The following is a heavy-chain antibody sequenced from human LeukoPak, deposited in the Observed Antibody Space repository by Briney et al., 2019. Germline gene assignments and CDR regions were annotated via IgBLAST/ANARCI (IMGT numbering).Heavy chain of an antibody. D-gene: IGHD2-2*02. CDR2: FDPEDGET. J-gene: IGHJ4*02. CDR1: GYTLTELS. CDR3: ATGIVVVPAAIGPPFDY. Sequence: ASVKVSCKVSGYTLTELSMHWVRQAPGKGLEWMGGFDPEDGETIYAQKFQGRVTMTGDTSTDTAYMELSSLRSEDTAVYYCATGIVVVPAAIGPPFDYWGQGTLVTVSS. V-gene: IGHV1-24*01.